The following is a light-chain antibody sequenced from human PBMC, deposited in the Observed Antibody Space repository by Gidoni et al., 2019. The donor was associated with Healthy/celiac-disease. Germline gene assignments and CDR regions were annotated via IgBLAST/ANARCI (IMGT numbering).Light chain of an antibody. J-gene: IGLJ2*01. V-gene: IGLV3-1*01. CDR1: KLGDKY. CDR2: QDS. CDR3: QAWDSSTAVV. Sequence: YELTPPPPVSVSPGQTASITCSGDKLGDKYACWYQQKPGQSPVLVIYQDSKRPSGIPERFSGSNSGNTATLTISGTQAMDEADYYCQAWDSSTAVVFGGGTKLTVL.